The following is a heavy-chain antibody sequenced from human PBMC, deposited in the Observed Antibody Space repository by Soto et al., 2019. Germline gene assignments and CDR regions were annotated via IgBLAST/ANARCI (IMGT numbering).Heavy chain of an antibody. J-gene: IGHJ5*02. CDR1: GFTVSSNY. Sequence: EVQLVESGGGLVQPGGSLRLSCAASGFTVSSNYMSWVRQAPGKGLEWVSVIYSGGSTYYADSLKGRFTISRDNSKNTLYLQMNSLRAEDTAVYYCAREVHYAFWSGYQGNWFDPWGQGTLVTVSS. V-gene: IGHV3-66*01. D-gene: IGHD3-3*01. CDR3: AREVHYAFWSGYQGNWFDP. CDR2: IYSGGST.